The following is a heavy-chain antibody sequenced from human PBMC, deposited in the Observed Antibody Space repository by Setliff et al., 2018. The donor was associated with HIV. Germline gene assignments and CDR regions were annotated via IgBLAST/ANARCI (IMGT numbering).Heavy chain of an antibody. Sequence: SETLSLTCTVSGGSINSRGDYWSWVRQHPGKGLEWIGYIYYTGSTYSNPSLQSRVRISVDTSKNQFSLRLSSVTAADTAVYYCARLVLNYRLNTAMVPWGQGTLVTV. CDR1: GGSINSRGDY. CDR2: IYYTGST. D-gene: IGHD5-18*01. CDR3: ARLVLNYRLNTAMVP. J-gene: IGHJ5*02. V-gene: IGHV4-31*03.